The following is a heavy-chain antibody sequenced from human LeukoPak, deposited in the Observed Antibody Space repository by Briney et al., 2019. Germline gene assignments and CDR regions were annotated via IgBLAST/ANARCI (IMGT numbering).Heavy chain of an antibody. CDR3: ATHGYSELRYFDWSTNE. V-gene: IGHV3-7*01. Sequence: RGSLRLSCVVSGFTFSSHWMSWVRQAPGKGLEWVANIKEDGSEKYYVDSVKGRFTISRDNAKKSLYLQMDSLRAEDTAVYYCATHGYSELRYFDWSTNEWGQGTLVTVSS. J-gene: IGHJ4*02. CDR1: GFTFSSHW. D-gene: IGHD3-9*01. CDR2: IKEDGSEK.